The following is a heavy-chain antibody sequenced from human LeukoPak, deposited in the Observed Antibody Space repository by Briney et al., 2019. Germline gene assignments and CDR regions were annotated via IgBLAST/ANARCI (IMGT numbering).Heavy chain of an antibody. Sequence: PGGSLRLSCAASGFTFSGYSMNWVRQAPGKGLEWVLYISSSSSTIYYADSVKGRFTISRDNAKNSLYLQMNILRAEDTAVYYCARVSTSLGIWGQGTMVTVSS. CDR3: ARVSTSLGI. CDR1: GFTFSGYS. V-gene: IGHV3-48*01. D-gene: IGHD5/OR15-5a*01. J-gene: IGHJ3*02. CDR2: ISSSSSTI.